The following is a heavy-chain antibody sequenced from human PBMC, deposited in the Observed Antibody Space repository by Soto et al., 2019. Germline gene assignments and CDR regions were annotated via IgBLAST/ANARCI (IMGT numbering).Heavy chain of an antibody. CDR3: TTDSNLLLAAAGDAFDI. CDR1: GFTFSNAW. CDR2: IKSKTDGGTT. J-gene: IGHJ3*02. D-gene: IGHD6-13*01. V-gene: IGHV3-15*07. Sequence: GGSLRLSCAASGFTFSNAWMNWVRQAPGKGLEWVGRIKSKTDGGTTDYAAPVKGRFTISRDDSKNTLYLQMNSLKTEDTAVYYCTTDSNLLLAAAGDAFDIWGQGTMVTVSS.